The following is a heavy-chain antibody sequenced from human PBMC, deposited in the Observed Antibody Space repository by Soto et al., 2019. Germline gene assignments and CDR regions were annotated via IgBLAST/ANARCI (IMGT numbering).Heavy chain of an antibody. CDR3: ARSNGMYYGMDV. V-gene: IGHV3-30-3*01. J-gene: IGHJ6*02. Sequence: LRLSCAASGFTFSSYAMHWVRQAPGKGLEWVAVISCDGSNKYYADSVKGRFTISRDNSKNTLYLQMNSLRAEDTAVYYCARSNGMYYGMDVWGQGTTVTVSS. CDR2: ISCDGSNK. CDR1: GFTFSSYA. D-gene: IGHD1-1*01.